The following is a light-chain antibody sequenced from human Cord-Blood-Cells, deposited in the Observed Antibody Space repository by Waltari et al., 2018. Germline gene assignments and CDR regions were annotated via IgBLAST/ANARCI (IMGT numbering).Light chain of an antibody. V-gene: IGKV4-1*01. J-gene: IGKJ2*01. CDR2: WAS. CDR1: QSVLYSSNNKNY. CDR3: QQYYSTPYT. Sequence: DIVMTQSPDSLAVSLGERAPIHCKSSQSVLYSSNNKNYLAWYQQKPGQPPKLLIYWASTRESGVPDRFSGSGSGKDFTLTISSLQAEDVAVYYCQQYYSTPYTFGQGTKLEIK.